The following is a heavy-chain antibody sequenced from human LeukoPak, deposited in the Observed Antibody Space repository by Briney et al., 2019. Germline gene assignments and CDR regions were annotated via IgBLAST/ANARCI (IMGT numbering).Heavy chain of an antibody. CDR1: GFTFSSYS. CDR3: VRPVATSGYLLPLDY. V-gene: IGHV3-21*01. CDR2: ITSSSSYM. D-gene: IGHD3-22*01. Sequence: GGSLRLSCAASGFTFSSYSMNWVRQAPGKGLEWVSSITSSSSYMYYADSVKGRFTISRDNAKNSLYLQMNSLRAEDTAAYYCVRPVATSGYLLPLDYWGQGTLVTVSS. J-gene: IGHJ4*02.